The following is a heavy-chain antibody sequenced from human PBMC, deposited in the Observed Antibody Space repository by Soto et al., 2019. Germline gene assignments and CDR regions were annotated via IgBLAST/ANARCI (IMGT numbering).Heavy chain of an antibody. D-gene: IGHD3-3*01. CDR1: GGTFSSYA. V-gene: IGHV1-69*01. Sequence: QVQLVQSGAEVQKPGSSVKVSCKASGGTFSSYAISWVRQAPGQGLEWMGGIIPIFGTANYAQKFQGRVTITGDEYTRTAYMELSSRRSEDTAVYYCARVRTVFGVVPEGNWFGPWGQGTLVTVAS. CDR2: IIPIFGTA. J-gene: IGHJ5*02. CDR3: ARVRTVFGVVPEGNWFGP.